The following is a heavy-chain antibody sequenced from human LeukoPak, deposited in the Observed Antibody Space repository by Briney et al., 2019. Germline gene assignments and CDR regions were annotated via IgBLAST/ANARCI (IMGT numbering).Heavy chain of an antibody. J-gene: IGHJ5*02. D-gene: IGHD4-17*01. CDR1: GFTFSSYA. CDR2: ISGSGGST. CDR3: TEDPNGDYVGAFDP. Sequence: GGSLRLSCAASGFTFSSYAMSWVRQAPGKGLEWVSAISGSGGSTYYADSVKGRFTISRDNSQNTLYLQMNSLRAEDTAVYYCTEDPNGDYVGAFDPWGQGTLVTVSS. V-gene: IGHV3-23*01.